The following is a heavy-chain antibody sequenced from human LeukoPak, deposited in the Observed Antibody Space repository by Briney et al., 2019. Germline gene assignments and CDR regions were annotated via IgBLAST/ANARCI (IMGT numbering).Heavy chain of an antibody. J-gene: IGHJ5*02. D-gene: IGHD2-21*01. CDR3: VRSYHPGGWFDP. Sequence: PGGSLRLSCAASGFTFSSYGMHWARQAPGKGLEWVAVISYDGSNKYYADSVKGRFTISRDNSKNTLYLQMNSLTAEDTAVHYCVRSYHPGGWFDPWGQGTLVTVSS. CDR2: ISYDGSNK. V-gene: IGHV3-33*05. CDR1: GFTFSSYG.